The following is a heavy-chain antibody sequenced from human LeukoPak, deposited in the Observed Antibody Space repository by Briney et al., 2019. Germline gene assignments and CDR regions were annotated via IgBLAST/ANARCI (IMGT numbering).Heavy chain of an antibody. CDR3: ASDRGRGGWPQYFDY. V-gene: IGHV4-61*02. Sequence: SETLSLTCTVSGGSISSGSYYWSWIRQPAGKGLEWIGRIYTSGSTNYNPSLKSRVTISVDTSKNQFSLKLSSVTAADTAVYYCASDRGRGGWPQYFDYWGQGTLVTVSS. D-gene: IGHD1-26*01. CDR2: IYTSGST. J-gene: IGHJ4*02. CDR1: GGSISSGSYY.